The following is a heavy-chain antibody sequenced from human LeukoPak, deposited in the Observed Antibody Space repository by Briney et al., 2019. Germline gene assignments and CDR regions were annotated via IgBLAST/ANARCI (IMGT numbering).Heavy chain of an antibody. CDR2: INPNSGGT. J-gene: IGHJ4*02. V-gene: IGHV1-2*02. CDR1: GGTFSSYA. D-gene: IGHD5-12*01. CDR3: ARDMAATRSFDY. Sequence: ASVKVSCKASGGTFSSYAISWVRQAPGQGLEWMGWINPNSGGTNYAQKFQGRVTMTRDTSISTAYMELSRLRSDDTAVYYCARDMAATRSFDYWGQGTLVTVSS.